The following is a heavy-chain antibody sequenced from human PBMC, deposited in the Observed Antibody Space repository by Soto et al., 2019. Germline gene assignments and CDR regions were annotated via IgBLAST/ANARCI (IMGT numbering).Heavy chain of an antibody. Sequence: VGSLRLSGAASRFTFSNFAMSWVRQARGKGLEWVSTITGTSANTYYTDSVKGRFAISRDNSQNTLYLQMNSLTTEDTAVYYCAKGGATYGLLTHDYRGQGTLVTVSS. CDR1: RFTFSNFA. J-gene: IGHJ4*02. D-gene: IGHD3-9*01. CDR2: ITGTSANT. CDR3: AKGGATYGLLTHDY. V-gene: IGHV3-23*01.